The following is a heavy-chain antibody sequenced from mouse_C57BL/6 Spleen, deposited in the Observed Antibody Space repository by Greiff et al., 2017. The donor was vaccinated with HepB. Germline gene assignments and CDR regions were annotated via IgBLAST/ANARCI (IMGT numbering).Heavy chain of an antibody. CDR1: GYTFTSYW. D-gene: IGHD1-1*01. J-gene: IGHJ3*01. V-gene: IGHV1-69*01. Sequence: QVQLQQPGAELVMPGASVKLSCKASGYTFTSYWMHWVKQRPGQGLEWIGEIDPSDSYTNYNQKFKGKSKLTVDKSSSTAYMQLSSLTSEDSAVYYCARGYGISYGFAYWGQGTLVTVSA. CDR3: ARGYGISYGFAY. CDR2: IDPSDSYT.